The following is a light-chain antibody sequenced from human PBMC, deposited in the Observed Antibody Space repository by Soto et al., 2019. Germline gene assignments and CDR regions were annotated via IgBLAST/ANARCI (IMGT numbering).Light chain of an antibody. CDR3: AAWDDSLNGCV. J-gene: IGLJ1*01. Sequence: QSVLAQPPSASGTPGQRVTISCSGSSSNIGTYSVSWYQRFPGTAPRLLIYSDNLRPSGVPDRFYASKSGASASLAISGLQYEDEADFYCAAWDDSLNGCVFGTGTKSPS. CDR1: SSNIGTYS. CDR2: SDN. V-gene: IGLV1-44*01.